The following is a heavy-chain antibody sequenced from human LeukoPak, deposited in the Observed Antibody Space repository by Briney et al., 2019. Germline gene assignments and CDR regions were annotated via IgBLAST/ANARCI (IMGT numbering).Heavy chain of an antibody. CDR2: INWSGGST. CDR1: GFAFDEHG. D-gene: IGHD2-2*01. J-gene: IGHJ4*02. CDR3: ARAPITSLFYFDY. Sequence: GGSLRLSCTASGFAFDEHGMSWVRQVPGKGLEWVSGINWSGGSTGYADPLRGRFTISRDNAKNSLYLQMDSLRAEDTALYYCARAPITSLFYFDYWGQGTLVTVSS. V-gene: IGHV3-20*04.